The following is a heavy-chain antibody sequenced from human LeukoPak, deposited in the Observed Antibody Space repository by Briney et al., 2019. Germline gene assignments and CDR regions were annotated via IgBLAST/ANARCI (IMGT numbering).Heavy chain of an antibody. CDR3: ARPLEGAAAGVFDP. Sequence: SVKVSCKASGCTFSSYVINWVRQAPGPGLEWMGGIIPIFGTANYAQKFQGRVTITADKSTSTAYMELSSLRSEDTAVYYCARPLEGAAAGVFDPWGQGTLVTVSS. CDR1: GCTFSSYV. D-gene: IGHD6-13*01. J-gene: IGHJ5*02. CDR2: IIPIFGTA. V-gene: IGHV1-69*06.